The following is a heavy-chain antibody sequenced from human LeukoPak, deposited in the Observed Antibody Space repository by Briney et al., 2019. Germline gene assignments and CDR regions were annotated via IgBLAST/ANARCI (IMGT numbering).Heavy chain of an antibody. D-gene: IGHD4-17*01. V-gene: IGHV4-59*01. J-gene: IGHJ4*02. CDR3: ARGLVTTAFDY. CDR1: GGSISSYY. CDR2: IYYSGST. Sequence: PSETLSLTCTVSGGSISSYYWSWIRQPPGKGLEWIGYIYYSGSTNHNPSLKSRVTISVDTSKNQFSLKLSSVTAADTAVYYCARGLVTTAFDYWGQGTLVTVSS.